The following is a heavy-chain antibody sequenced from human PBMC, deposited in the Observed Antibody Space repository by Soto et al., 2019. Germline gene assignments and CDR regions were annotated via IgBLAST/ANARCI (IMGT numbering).Heavy chain of an antibody. CDR2: ISYDGSSK. D-gene: IGHD3-22*01. Sequence: GGSLRLSCAASGFTTGFTFSNYAMHWVRQAPGKGLEWVAVISYDGSSKYYADSVKGRFTISRDNSKNTLYLQMNSLRVEDTAVYYCARGGTYYDSSGTRNWGQGTLVTVSS. J-gene: IGHJ4*02. CDR1: GFTTGFTFSNYA. CDR3: ARGGTYYDSSGTRN. V-gene: IGHV3-30*04.